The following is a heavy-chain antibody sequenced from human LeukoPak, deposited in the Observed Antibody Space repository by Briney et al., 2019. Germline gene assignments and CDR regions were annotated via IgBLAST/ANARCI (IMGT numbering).Heavy chain of an antibody. CDR1: GGSVSSYY. J-gene: IGHJ4*02. Sequence: PSEILSPTCAVAGGSVSSYYWGWIRQPPGKGLEWIGYIYYSGITNYNPSLKSRVTISVDTSKNQFSLKLSSVTAADTAVYYCASGVSSGRYYKFDYWGQGTLVTVSS. V-gene: IGHV4-59*02. D-gene: IGHD1-26*01. CDR3: ASGVSSGRYYKFDY. CDR2: IYYSGIT.